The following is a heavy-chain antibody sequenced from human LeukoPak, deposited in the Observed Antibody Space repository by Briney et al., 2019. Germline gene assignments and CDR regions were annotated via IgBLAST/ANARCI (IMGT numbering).Heavy chain of an antibody. CDR2: IGGRDGST. CDR1: GFTFSSYG. J-gene: IGHJ4*02. D-gene: IGHD3-10*01. V-gene: IGHV3-23*01. CDR3: AKGHYYGSGSLGY. Sequence: HPGGSLRLSCAASGFTFSSYGMSWVRQAPGKGLEWVSAIGGRDGSTYYADSVKGRFTISRDNSKNTLYVQMNSLRAEDTAVYYCAKGHYYGSGSLGYWGQGTLVTVSS.